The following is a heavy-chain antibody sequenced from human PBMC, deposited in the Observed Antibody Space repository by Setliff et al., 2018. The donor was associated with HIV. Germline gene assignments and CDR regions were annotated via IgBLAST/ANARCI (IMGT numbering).Heavy chain of an antibody. CDR1: GDAFSSYT. V-gene: IGHV1-18*01. Sequence: ASVKVSGKSSGDAFSSYTITWVRQAPGQGLEWMGWISAYNGNTNYAQKLQGRVTMTTDTSTSTAYLELRSLRSDDTAVYYCARDPYFWSGYKWFDPWGQGTLVTVSS. CDR2: ISAYNGNT. J-gene: IGHJ5*02. CDR3: ARDPYFWSGYKWFDP. D-gene: IGHD3-3*01.